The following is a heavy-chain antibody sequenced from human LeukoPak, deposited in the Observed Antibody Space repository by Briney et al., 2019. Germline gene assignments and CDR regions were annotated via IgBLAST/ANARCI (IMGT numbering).Heavy chain of an antibody. J-gene: IGHJ4*02. Sequence: GGSLRLSCAASGFTFSSYGMHWVRQAPGKGLEWVAVISYDGSNKYYADSVKGRFTISRDNSKNTLYLQMNSLRAEDTAVYYCARAPGGILTGYYLDYWGQGTLVTVSS. CDR1: GFTFSSYG. CDR2: ISYDGSNK. V-gene: IGHV3-30*03. D-gene: IGHD3-9*01. CDR3: ARAPGGILTGYYLDY.